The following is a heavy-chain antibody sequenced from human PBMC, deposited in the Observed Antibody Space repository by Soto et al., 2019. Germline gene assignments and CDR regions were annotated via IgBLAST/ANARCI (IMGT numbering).Heavy chain of an antibody. CDR3: ARLTRRYGDYLYYYYGMDV. CDR1: GGSISSSSYY. CDR2: IYYSGST. Sequence: SETLSLTCTVSGGSISSSSYYWGWIRQPPGKGLEWIGSIYYSGSTYYNPSLKSRVTISVDTSKNQFSLKLSSVTAADTAVFYCARLTRRYGDYLYYYYGMDVWGQGTTVTVSS. D-gene: IGHD4-17*01. V-gene: IGHV4-39*01. J-gene: IGHJ6*02.